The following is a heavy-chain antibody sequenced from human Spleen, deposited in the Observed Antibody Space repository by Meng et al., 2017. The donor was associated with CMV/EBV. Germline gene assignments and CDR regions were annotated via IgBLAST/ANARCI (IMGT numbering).Heavy chain of an antibody. CDR3: ARGASYGPHYFDY. Sequence: SAVFGGSFRSYYWRWIRQPPGKGLEWIGEINHSGSTIYNPSLKSRVTISVDTSKNQFSLKLSSVTAADTAVFYCARGASYGPHYFDYWGQGTLVTVSS. CDR2: INHSGST. D-gene: IGHD3-16*01. V-gene: IGHV4-34*01. J-gene: IGHJ4*02. CDR1: GGSFRSYY.